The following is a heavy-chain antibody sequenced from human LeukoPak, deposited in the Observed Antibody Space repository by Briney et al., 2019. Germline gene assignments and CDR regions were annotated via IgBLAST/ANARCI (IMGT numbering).Heavy chain of an antibody. V-gene: IGHV4-39*01. CDR1: GGSISSSSYY. Sequence: PSETLSLTCTVSGGSISSSSYYWGWIRQPPGKGLEWIGSIYYSGSTYYNPSLKSRVTTSVDTSKNQFSLKLSSVTAADTAVYYCASPQYSYGLDWGQGTLVTVS. D-gene: IGHD5-18*01. CDR3: ASPQYSYGLD. CDR2: IYYSGST. J-gene: IGHJ4*02.